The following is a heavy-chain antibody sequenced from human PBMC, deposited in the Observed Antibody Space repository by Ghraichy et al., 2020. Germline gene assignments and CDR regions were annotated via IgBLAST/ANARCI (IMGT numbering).Heavy chain of an antibody. Sequence: SETLSLTCTVSGGSISSTSYYWGWIRQPPGKGLEWIWIMFYSGSTYYNPSLKSRVSISVDRPKNQFSLKLTSVTAADTAVYYCARHPVYDFWSGYYGPVDYWGQGTLVTVSS. CDR1: GGSISSTSYY. V-gene: IGHV4-39*01. J-gene: IGHJ4*02. CDR2: MFYSGST. D-gene: IGHD3-3*01. CDR3: ARHPVYDFWSGYYGPVDY.